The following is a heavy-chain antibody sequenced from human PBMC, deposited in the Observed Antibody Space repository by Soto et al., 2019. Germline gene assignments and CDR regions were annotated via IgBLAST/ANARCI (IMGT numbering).Heavy chain of an antibody. CDR2: ISANNDHT. CDR1: GYTLNTYG. J-gene: IGHJ4*02. Sequence: QVQLVQSGAEVKKPGASVKVSCKASGYTLNTYGITWVRQAPGQGLEWMRWISANNDHTNYPQKLXAXVSXTTDTSTSTAYMELRSLTSDDTAVYYCARGTYFDYWGQGTLVTVSS. CDR3: ARGTYFDY. V-gene: IGHV1-18*01.